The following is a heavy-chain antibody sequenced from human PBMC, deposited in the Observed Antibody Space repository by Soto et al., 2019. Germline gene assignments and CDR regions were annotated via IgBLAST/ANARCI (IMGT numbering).Heavy chain of an antibody. V-gene: IGHV3-11*01. D-gene: IGHD6-19*01. J-gene: IGHJ4*02. Sequence: GGSLRLSCSASGFNFSDYYMNWIRQAPGKGLEWISYISGSSGTIYYADSARGRLTISRDNAKNSLYLQMSSLRAEDTAVYYCARGRYNTGWYPDYFDYWGQGALVTVSS. CDR1: GFNFSDYY. CDR2: ISGSSGTI. CDR3: ARGRYNTGWYPDYFDY.